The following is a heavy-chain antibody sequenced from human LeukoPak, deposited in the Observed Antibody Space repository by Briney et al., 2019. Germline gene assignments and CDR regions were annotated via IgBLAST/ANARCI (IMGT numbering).Heavy chain of an antibody. CDR2: IYYSGST. D-gene: IGHD2-2*02. CDR3: ARESTVVPAAIDY. J-gene: IGHJ4*02. CDR1: GGSISSYY. V-gene: IGHV4-59*01. Sequence: ASETLSLTCTVSGGSISSYYWSWIRRPPGKGLEWIGYIYYSGSTNYNPSLKSRVTISVDTSKNQFSLKLSSVTAADTAVYYCARESTVVPAAIDYWGQGTLVTVSS.